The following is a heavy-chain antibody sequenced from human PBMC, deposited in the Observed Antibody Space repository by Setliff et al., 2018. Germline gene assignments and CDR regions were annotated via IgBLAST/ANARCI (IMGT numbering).Heavy chain of an antibody. J-gene: IGHJ4*02. CDR3: RLWLHETMRDY. V-gene: IGHV3-7*03. CDR2: INQDGSGK. D-gene: IGHD3-10*01. Sequence: GGSLRLSCAASGFTFSSFWMSWVRQSPGKGLEWVANINQDGSGKYYEDSVKGRFTISRDNSKNTLYLQMSSLRADDTAVYFCRLWLHETMRDYWGQGTLVTVSS. CDR1: GFTFSSFW.